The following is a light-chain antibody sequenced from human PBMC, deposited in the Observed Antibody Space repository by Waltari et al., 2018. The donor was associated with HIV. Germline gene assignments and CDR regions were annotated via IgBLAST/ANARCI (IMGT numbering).Light chain of an antibody. CDR1: QSVSRNS. CDR2: GAS. Sequence: VLTQSPDPLSLSPGEGAGLPCRASQSVSRNSVAWYQQKPCQAPRLLISGASTRAAGIPDRFSGSGSGTDFTLVISGLEPEDFAAYYCQQYGSSPQTFGQGTKLEIK. J-gene: IGKJ2*01. CDR3: QQYGSSPQT. V-gene: IGKV3-20*01.